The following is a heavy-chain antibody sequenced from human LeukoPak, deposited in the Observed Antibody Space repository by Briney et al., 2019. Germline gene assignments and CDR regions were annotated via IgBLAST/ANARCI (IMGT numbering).Heavy chain of an antibody. J-gene: IGHJ4*02. CDR1: GYTFTSYD. V-gene: IGHV1-8*01. CDR2: MNPNSSNT. Sequence: GASEKVSCKASGYTFTSYDINWVRQATRQGLEWMGWMNPNSSNTGYAQKFQGRVTMTRNTTISTAYMELSRLRSDDTAVYYCARFAVVVPAAIDYWGQGTLVTVSS. D-gene: IGHD2-2*01. CDR3: ARFAVVVPAAIDY.